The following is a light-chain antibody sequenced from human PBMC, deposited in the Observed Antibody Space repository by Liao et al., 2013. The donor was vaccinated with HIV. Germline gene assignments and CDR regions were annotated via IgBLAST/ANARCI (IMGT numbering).Light chain of an antibody. CDR1: KLGDKY. Sequence: YKLTQPPSVSVSPGQTASIPCSGDKLGDKYVSWYQQRPGQSPVLVVYQDDKRPSGIPERFSGSNSGNTATLTISGTQAMDEADYYCQAWDSSTEVFGTGTKVTVL. CDR2: QDD. J-gene: IGLJ1*01. CDR3: QAWDSSTEV. V-gene: IGLV3-1*01.